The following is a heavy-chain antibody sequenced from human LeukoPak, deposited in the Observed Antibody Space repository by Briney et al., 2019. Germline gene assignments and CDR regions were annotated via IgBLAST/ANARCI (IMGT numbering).Heavy chain of an antibody. Sequence: GGSLRPSCAPSGFTFSRHGMHWVRQAPGKGLEWAAIISNDGSRKYYAHSVEGRFTISRDNSKNTLYLQMDSLRAEDTAVYYCARDRAWNYFDYWGQGTLVTVSS. CDR1: GFTFSRHG. V-gene: IGHV3-30*03. J-gene: IGHJ4*02. CDR3: ARDRAWNYFDY. D-gene: IGHD3-3*01. CDR2: ISNDGSRK.